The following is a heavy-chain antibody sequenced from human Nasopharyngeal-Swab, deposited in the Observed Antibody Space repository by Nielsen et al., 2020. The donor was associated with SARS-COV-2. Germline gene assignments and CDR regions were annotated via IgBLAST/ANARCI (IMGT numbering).Heavy chain of an antibody. D-gene: IGHD5-24*01. J-gene: IGHJ6*02. CDR3: ARGQGVGGFKTRNYYGMDV. V-gene: IGHV1-8*02. CDR2: MNPNSGNT. CDR1: GYTFTGYY. Sequence: ASVKVSCKASGYTFTGYYMHWVRQATGQGLEWMGWMNPNSGNTGYAQKFQGRVTMTRDTSISTAYMELSSLRSEDTAVYYCARGQGVGGFKTRNYYGMDVWGQGTTVTVSS.